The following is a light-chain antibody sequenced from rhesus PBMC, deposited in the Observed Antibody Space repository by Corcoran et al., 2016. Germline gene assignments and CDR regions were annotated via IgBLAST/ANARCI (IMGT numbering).Light chain of an antibody. CDR3: QQYNNSPFT. CDR2: NAS. CDR1: QGINIY. J-gene: IGKJ3*01. V-gene: IGKV1-66*01. Sequence: DFQMTQSPFSLSASVGDRVTISCRASQGINIYLSWYQQTPGKAPKPLIYNASSLETWVPSRFSGSRSGTDYTLPNSSLQPEDIATYYCQQYNNSPFTFGPGPKLDIK.